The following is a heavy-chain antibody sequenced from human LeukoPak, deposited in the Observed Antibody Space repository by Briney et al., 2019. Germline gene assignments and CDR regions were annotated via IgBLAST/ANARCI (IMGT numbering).Heavy chain of an antibody. J-gene: IGHJ3*02. D-gene: IGHD3-10*01. V-gene: IGHV3-20*04. CDR1: GFTFDDYG. Sequence: GGSLRLSCAASGFTFDDYGMSWVRQAPGKGLEWVSGINWNGGSTGYADSVKGRFTISRDNAKNSLYLQVSSLRAEGTAWYYCARGQNYYGSGSQTFDIWGQGTMVTVSS. CDR3: ARGQNYYGSGSQTFDI. CDR2: INWNGGST.